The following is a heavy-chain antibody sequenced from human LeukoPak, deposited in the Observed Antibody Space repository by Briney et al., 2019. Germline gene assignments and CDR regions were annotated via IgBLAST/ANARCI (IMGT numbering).Heavy chain of an antibody. CDR1: GGSISSYY. J-gene: IGHJ4*02. Sequence: SETLSLTCTVSGGSISSYYWSWIRQPPGKGLEWIGYIYYSGSTNYNPSLKSRVTISVDTSKNQFSLKLSSVTAADTAVYYCARAVEGATTYYFDYWGQGTLVTVSP. CDR3: ARAVEGATTYYFDY. CDR2: IYYSGST. V-gene: IGHV4-59*01. D-gene: IGHD1-26*01.